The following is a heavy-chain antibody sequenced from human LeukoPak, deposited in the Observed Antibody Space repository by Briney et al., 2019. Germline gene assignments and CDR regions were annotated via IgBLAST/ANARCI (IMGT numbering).Heavy chain of an antibody. V-gene: IGHV3-66*01. CDR1: GLTVSTNY. CDR2: NYSGGSS. D-gene: IGHD3-10*01. CDR3: ARVGGELLSDAFDI. Sequence: GGSLRLSCAASGLTVSTNYMTWVRQAPGKGLEWVSVNYSGGSSYYADSVKGRFTISSDNSKNTLYLQMNSLRVEDTAVYYCARVGGELLSDAFDIWGQGTMVTVSS. J-gene: IGHJ3*02.